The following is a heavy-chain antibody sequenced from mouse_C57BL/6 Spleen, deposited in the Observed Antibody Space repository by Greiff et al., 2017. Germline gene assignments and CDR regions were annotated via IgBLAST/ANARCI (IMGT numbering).Heavy chain of an antibody. D-gene: IGHD2-4*01. Sequence: VQLQQSGAELARPGASVKMSCKASGYTFTSYTMHWVKQRPGQGLEWIGYINPSSGYTKYNQKFKDKATLTADKSSSTAYMQLSSLTSEDSAVYYCARSREDYDWYFDVWGTGTTVTVSS. V-gene: IGHV1-4*01. CDR2: INPSSGYT. CDR3: ARSREDYDWYFDV. J-gene: IGHJ1*03. CDR1: GYTFTSYT.